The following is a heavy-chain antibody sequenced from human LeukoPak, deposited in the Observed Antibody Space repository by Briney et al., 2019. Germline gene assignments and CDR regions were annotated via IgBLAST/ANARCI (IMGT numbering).Heavy chain of an antibody. CDR3: AKGQMTYCSGGSCFFDY. V-gene: IGHV3-23*01. D-gene: IGHD2-15*01. J-gene: IGHJ4*02. CDR2: ISGSGGST. Sequence: GGSLRLSCAVSGFTFSSYAMSWVRQAPGRGLEWVSAISGSGGSTYYADSVKGRFTISRDNSKNTLYLQMNSLRAEDTAVYYCAKGQMTYCSGGSCFFDYWGQGTLVTVSS. CDR1: GFTFSSYA.